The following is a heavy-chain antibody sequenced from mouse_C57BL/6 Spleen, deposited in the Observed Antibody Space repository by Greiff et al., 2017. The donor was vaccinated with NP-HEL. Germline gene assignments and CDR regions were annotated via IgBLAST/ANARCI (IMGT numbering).Heavy chain of an antibody. V-gene: IGHV1-74*01. CDR1: GYTFTSYW. Sequence: QVQLQQPGAELVKPGASVKVSCKASGYTFTSYWMHWVKQRPGQGLEWIGRIHPSDSDTNYNQKFKGKATLTVDKSSSTAYMQLSSLTSEDSAVYYCASITTVVANYYAMDYWGQGTSVTVSS. J-gene: IGHJ4*01. CDR3: ASITTVVANYYAMDY. CDR2: IHPSDSDT. D-gene: IGHD1-1*01.